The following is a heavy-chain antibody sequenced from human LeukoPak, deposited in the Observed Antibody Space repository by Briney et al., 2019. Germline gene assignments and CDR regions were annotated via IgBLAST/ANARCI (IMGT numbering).Heavy chain of an antibody. D-gene: IGHD6-13*01. Sequence: GGSLRLSCAASGFTFSSYSMNWVRQAPGKGLEWVSSISSSSSYIYYADSVKGRFTISRDNAKNSLYLQMNSLRAEDTAVYYCARDFSGIAAAANAFDIWGQGTMVTVSS. J-gene: IGHJ3*02. CDR1: GFTFSSYS. CDR3: ARDFSGIAAAANAFDI. V-gene: IGHV3-21*01. CDR2: ISSSSSYI.